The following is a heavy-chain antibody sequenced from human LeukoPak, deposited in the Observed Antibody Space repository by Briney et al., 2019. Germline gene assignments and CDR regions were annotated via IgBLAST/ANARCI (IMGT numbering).Heavy chain of an antibody. D-gene: IGHD6-6*01. CDR3: ARRWIAARDAFDV. CDR1: GYSFTSYW. V-gene: IGHV5-51*01. Sequence: GESLKISCKGSGYSFTSYWIGWVRQMPGKGLEWMGIIYPGDSDTRYSPSFQGQVTISADRSISTAYLQWSSLKASDTAMYYCARRWIAARDAFDVWGQGTMVTVSS. CDR2: IYPGDSDT. J-gene: IGHJ3*01.